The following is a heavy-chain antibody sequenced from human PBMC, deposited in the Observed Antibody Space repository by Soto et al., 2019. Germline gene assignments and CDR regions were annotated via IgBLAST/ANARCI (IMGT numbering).Heavy chain of an antibody. CDR1: GFTFSSYG. CDR2: IWYDGSNK. D-gene: IGHD3-3*01. Sequence: VGSLRLSCAASGFTFSSYGMHWVRQAPGKGLEWVAVIWYDGSNKYYADSVKGRFTISRDNSKNTLYLQMNSLRAEDTAVYYCARDRTEQYDTIFWFDPWGQGTLLTVSS. CDR3: ARDRTEQYDTIFWFDP. J-gene: IGHJ5*02. V-gene: IGHV3-33*01.